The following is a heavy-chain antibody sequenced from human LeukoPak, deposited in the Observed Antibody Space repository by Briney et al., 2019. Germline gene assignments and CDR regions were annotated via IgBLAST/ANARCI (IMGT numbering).Heavy chain of an antibody. V-gene: IGHV1-2*06. CDR1: GYTLTANF. CDR2: FNPNSGDS. CDR3: ARGPVVGATMRDFDY. D-gene: IGHD1-26*01. J-gene: IGHJ4*02. Sequence: ASVKVSCKASGYTLTANFIHWVRQAPGQGLEWMGRFNPNSGDSNYAQKFEGRVTMTRDTSISTAYMELRRLRSDDTAVYYGARGPVVGATMRDFDYWGQGTLVTVSS.